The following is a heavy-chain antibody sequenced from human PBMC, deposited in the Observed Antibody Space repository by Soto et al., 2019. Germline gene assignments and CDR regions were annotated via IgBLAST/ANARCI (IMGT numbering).Heavy chain of an antibody. Sequence: GGSLRRSCAASGFTFHNTRINWVRQPPGRKLEWVGRIRSQSDGGSGDYAAPVKSRFAVSRDDSKNKTYLQRNSLKIEDTTVNYCAIDSRTDVPEVRFDFWGNRTRVT. J-gene: IGHJ4*01. D-gene: IGHD2-2*01. CDR3: AIDSRTDVPEVRFDF. CDR2: IRSQSDGGSG. V-gene: IGHV3-15*07. CDR1: GFTFHNTR.